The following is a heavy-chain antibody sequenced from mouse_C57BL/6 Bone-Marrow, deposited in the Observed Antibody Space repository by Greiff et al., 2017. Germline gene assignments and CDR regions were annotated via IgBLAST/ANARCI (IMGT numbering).Heavy chain of an antibody. CDR3: ARIFYYGGVYAMDY. J-gene: IGHJ4*01. V-gene: IGHV8-8*01. D-gene: IGHD2-1*01. CDR2: IWWDDDK. CDR1: GFSLSTFGMG. Sequence: QVTLKVSGPGILQPSQTLSLTCSFSGFSLSTFGMGVGWIRQPSGKGLEWLAHIWWDDDKYYNPALKSRPTISKDTSNNQVFLKIATVDTADTATYYCARIFYYGGVYAMDYWGQGTSVTVSS.